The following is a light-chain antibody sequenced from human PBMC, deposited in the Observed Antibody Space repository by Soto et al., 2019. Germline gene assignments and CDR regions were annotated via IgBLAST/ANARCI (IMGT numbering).Light chain of an antibody. Sequence: EIVRTQSPATLSVSPVERSTLSCRASQSVSSNLAWYQQKPGQAPRLLIYGASTRATGIPARFSGSGSGTEFTLTISSLQSEDFAVYYCKQYNNWPTFGQGNKGAIK. CDR1: QSVSSN. J-gene: IGKJ1*01. CDR2: GAS. CDR3: KQYNNWPT. V-gene: IGKV3-15*01.